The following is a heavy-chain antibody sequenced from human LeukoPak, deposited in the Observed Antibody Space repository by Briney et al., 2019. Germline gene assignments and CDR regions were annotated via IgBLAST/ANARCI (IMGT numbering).Heavy chain of an antibody. CDR3: AKTQSYGYDPFDY. Sequence: GRSLRLSCAASGFTFDDYAMHWVRQAPGKGLEWVSGISWNSGSIGYADSVKGRFTISRDNAKNSLYLQMNSLRAEDTALYYCAKTQSYGYDPFDYWGQGTLVTVSS. D-gene: IGHD5-18*01. V-gene: IGHV3-9*01. CDR2: ISWNSGSI. J-gene: IGHJ4*02. CDR1: GFTFDDYA.